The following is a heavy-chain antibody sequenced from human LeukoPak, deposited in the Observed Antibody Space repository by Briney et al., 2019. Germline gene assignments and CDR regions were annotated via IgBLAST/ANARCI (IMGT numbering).Heavy chain of an antibody. J-gene: IGHJ4*02. CDR2: ISCYNGDT. CDR3: VRDPTNTSGRYAYFDY. Sequence: ASVTVSCKASGYTFTHHGISWVRQAPGQGLDWMGWISCYNGDTNYAQNLQGRVTMSTDTSTSTAYMELTGLRSDDTAVYYCVRDPTNTSGRYAYFDYWGQGTLVTVSS. V-gene: IGHV1-18*01. CDR1: GYTFTHHG. D-gene: IGHD6-19*01.